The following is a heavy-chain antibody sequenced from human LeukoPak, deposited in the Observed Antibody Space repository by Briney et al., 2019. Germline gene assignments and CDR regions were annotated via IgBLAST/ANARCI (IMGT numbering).Heavy chain of an antibody. D-gene: IGHD6-19*01. CDR3: ARPPLLGIAVAEPPDY. J-gene: IGHJ4*02. Sequence: PGGSLRLSCAASGFTFSSYGMHWVRQAPGKGLEWVAFVRYDGSNKYYADSVKGRFTISRDNSKNTLYLQMNSLRAEDTAVYYCARPPLLGIAVAEPPDYWGQGTLVTVSS. CDR1: GFTFSSYG. CDR2: VRYDGSNK. V-gene: IGHV3-30*02.